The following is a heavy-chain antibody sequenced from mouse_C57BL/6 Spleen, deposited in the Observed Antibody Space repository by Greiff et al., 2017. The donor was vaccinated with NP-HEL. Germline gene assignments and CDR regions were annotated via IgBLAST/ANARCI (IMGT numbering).Heavy chain of an antibody. Sequence: EVKLMESGPGLVKPSQSLSLTCSVTGYSITSGYYWNWIRQFPGNKLEWMGYISYDGSNNYNPSLKNRISITRDTSKNQFFLKLNSVTTEDTATYYCARGVTGDYWGQGTTLTVSS. CDR2: ISYDGSN. D-gene: IGHD2-2*01. V-gene: IGHV3-6*01. CDR1: GYSITSGYY. CDR3: ARGVTGDY. J-gene: IGHJ2*01.